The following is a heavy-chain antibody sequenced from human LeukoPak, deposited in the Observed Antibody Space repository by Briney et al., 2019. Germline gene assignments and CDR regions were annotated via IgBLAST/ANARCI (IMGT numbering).Heavy chain of an antibody. V-gene: IGHV3-23*01. D-gene: IGHD2-15*01. J-gene: IGHJ4*02. CDR3: AKDPALRVAVVVVAAKREGY. CDR1: GFTFSSYA. CDR2: ISGSGGSR. Sequence: PGGSLTLSYAASGFTFSSYAMSWARQPPGGGLECVSAISGSGGSRCDAVSVEGRFTISRDNAKNTQYLQMNSLRVEDTAVYYCAKDPALRVAVVVVAAKREGYWGQGTLVTVSS.